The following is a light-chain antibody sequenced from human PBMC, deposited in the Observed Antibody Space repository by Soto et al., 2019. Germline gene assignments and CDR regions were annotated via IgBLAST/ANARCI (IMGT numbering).Light chain of an antibody. CDR3: QHYKNWPL. V-gene: IGKV3-15*01. J-gene: IGKJ5*01. CDR1: QSVSSSY. CDR2: DAS. Sequence: MQCAGTLPFSPEDRARLSRRASQSVSSSYLAWYQQKPGQAPRLLLYDASTRATGIPARFSGSGFGTEFTLTIYSLQSEDFAVYYCQHYKNWPLFGRGTLLEIK.